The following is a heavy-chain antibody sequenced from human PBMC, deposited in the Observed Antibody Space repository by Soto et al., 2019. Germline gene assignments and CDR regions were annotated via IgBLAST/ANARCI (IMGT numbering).Heavy chain of an antibody. Sequence: QVQLQQWGAGLLKPSETLSLTCAVYGGFVSSGSYYWSWIRQPPGKGLEWIGEMSHSGGTHFNPSLKSRVTISVDTSKNQFSLKMSSGTASDTALYYCARVERGTATTVVDAFDIWGPGTMVTFSS. CDR2: MSHSGGT. CDR3: ARVERGTATTVVDAFDI. D-gene: IGHD1-1*01. CDR1: GGFVSSGSYY. V-gene: IGHV4-34*01. J-gene: IGHJ3*02.